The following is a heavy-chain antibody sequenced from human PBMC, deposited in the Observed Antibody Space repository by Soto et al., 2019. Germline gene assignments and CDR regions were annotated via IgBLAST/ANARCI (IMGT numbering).Heavy chain of an antibody. J-gene: IGHJ4*02. CDR1: GFTFSSYA. D-gene: IGHD2-21*02. Sequence: EVQLLESGGGVVQPGGSLRLSCAASGFTFSSYAMSWVRQAPGKGLEWVAAISGCGGSTYYADYVKGRFTISRDNSKNTLYLEMTGLRPEDMEVYNFAKGTVVTAIPSFDSWGQGTLVTVSS. V-gene: IGHV3-23*01. CDR3: AKGTVVTAIPSFDS. CDR2: ISGCGGST.